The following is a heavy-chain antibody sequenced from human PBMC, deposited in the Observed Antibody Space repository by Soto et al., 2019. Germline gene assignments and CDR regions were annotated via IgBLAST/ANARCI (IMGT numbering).Heavy chain of an antibody. D-gene: IGHD2-21*02. CDR2: ISACNGKT. J-gene: IGHJ4*02. Sequence: QVQLVQSGAEVKKPGASVKVSCKASGYSFTSYGISWVRQAPGQGLEWMGWISACNGKTNYAQKLQGRVTMTTDTSTSTAYMELRSLRSDDTAVYYCATDHHGDYSSDYWGQGTLVTVSS. CDR1: GYSFTSYG. CDR3: ATDHHGDYSSDY. V-gene: IGHV1-18*01.